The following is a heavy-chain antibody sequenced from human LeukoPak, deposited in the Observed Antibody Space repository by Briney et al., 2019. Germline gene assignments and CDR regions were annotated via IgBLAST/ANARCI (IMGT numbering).Heavy chain of an antibody. J-gene: IGHJ5*02. CDR2: IIPIFGTA. Sequence: GASVKVSCKPSGGTFSSYAISWVRQAPGQGLEWMGGIIPIFGTANYAQKFQGRVTITTDESTSTAYMELSSRRSEDTAVYYGARDKGFLESYNWFDPWGQGTLVTVSS. CDR1: GGTFSSYA. D-gene: IGHD3-3*01. CDR3: ARDKGFLESYNWFDP. V-gene: IGHV1-69*05.